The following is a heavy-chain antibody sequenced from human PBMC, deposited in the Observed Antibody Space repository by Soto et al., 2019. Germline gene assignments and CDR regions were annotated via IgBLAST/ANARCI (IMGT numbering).Heavy chain of an antibody. CDR3: ARSRITIFGVVIIPTYYFDY. V-gene: IGHV4-39*01. CDR1: GGSIGSSSYY. CDR2: IYYSGST. Sequence: SETLSLTCTDSGGSIGSSSYYWGWIRQPPGKGLEWIGSIYYSGSTYYNPSLKSRVTISVDTSKNQFSLKLSSVTAADTAVYYCARSRITIFGVVIIPTYYFDYWGQGTLVTVSS. D-gene: IGHD3-3*01. J-gene: IGHJ4*02.